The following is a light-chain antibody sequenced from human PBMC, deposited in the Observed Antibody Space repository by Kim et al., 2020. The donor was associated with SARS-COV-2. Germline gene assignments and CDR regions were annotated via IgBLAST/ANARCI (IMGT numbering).Light chain of an antibody. CDR2: AAS. Sequence: SAAGEDSVTITCQASQSIKTYLPWYQQKPGKAPKLLIYAASSLQSGVPSRFRGSGSGTDFTLTISSLQPEDFATYYCQHSYTDPAFGQGTKVDIK. J-gene: IGKJ1*01. CDR3: QHSYTDPA. V-gene: IGKV1-39*01. CDR1: QSIKTY.